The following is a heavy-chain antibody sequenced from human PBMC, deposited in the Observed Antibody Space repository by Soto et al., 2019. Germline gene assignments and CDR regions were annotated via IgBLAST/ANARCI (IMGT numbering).Heavy chain of an antibody. CDR3: AKMGYYYDGSVDS. Sequence: EEQLVESGGGLVQPGRSLRLSCVASGFTFENYAMHWVRQAPGKGLEWVSGISWNSGTIDYADSVKGRFTISRDNAKNSLYLQMDSLRVEDTALYYCAKMGYYYDGSVDSWGQGMQVTVSS. D-gene: IGHD3-22*01. CDR1: GFTFENYA. V-gene: IGHV3-9*01. CDR2: ISWNSGTI. J-gene: IGHJ4*02.